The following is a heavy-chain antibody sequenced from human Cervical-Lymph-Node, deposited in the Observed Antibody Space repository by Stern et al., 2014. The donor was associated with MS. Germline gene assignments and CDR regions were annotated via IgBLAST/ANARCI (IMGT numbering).Heavy chain of an antibody. J-gene: IGHJ6*02. CDR1: GFTFSTYN. CDR2: ITSTSAYI. Sequence: EVQMVESGGGLVKPGGSLRLSCAASGFTFSTYNMNWVRQAPGKGLEWVSSITSTSAYIYYADSVQGRFVISRDNAKNSLYLQMNSLRAEDTSVYYCARDLIVARDSYNYYGMDIWGQGTTVTVSS. D-gene: IGHD6-6*01. CDR3: ARDLIVARDSYNYYGMDI. V-gene: IGHV3-21*01.